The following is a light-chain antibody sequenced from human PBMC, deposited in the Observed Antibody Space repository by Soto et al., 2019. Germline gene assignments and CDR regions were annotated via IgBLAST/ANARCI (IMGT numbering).Light chain of an antibody. CDR2: EVY. Sequence: QSALTQPASVSGSPGPSITISCTGTSSDVGFYNYVSWYQQQHPGKAPKLMIDEVYNRPSGVSIRFSGSTSGNTAALTISGLQAEEEAAYYCSSYAHGSKYVFGTG. CDR1: SSDVGFYNY. J-gene: IGLJ1*01. V-gene: IGLV2-14*01. CDR3: SSYAHGSKYV.